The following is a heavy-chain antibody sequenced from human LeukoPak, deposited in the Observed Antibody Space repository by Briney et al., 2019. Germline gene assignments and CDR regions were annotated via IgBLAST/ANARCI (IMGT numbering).Heavy chain of an antibody. Sequence: ASVKVSCKASGYTFTSYGISWVRQAPGQGLEWMGWISAYNGNTNYAQKLQGRVTMTTDTSTSTAYMELRSLRSDDTAVYYCARDLGAYYYDSSGYYFFDYWGQGTLVTVSS. D-gene: IGHD3-22*01. CDR1: GYTFTSYG. CDR2: ISAYNGNT. CDR3: ARDLGAYYYDSSGYYFFDY. J-gene: IGHJ4*02. V-gene: IGHV1-18*01.